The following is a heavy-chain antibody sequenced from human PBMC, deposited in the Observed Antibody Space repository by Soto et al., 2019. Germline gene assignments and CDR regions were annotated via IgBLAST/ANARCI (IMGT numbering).Heavy chain of an antibody. CDR3: AKDTGDRYYYYGMDV. Sequence: PGGSLRLSCAASGFTFSSYGMHWVRQAPGKGLEWVAVISYDGSNKYYADSVKGRFTISRDNSKNTLYLQMNSLRAEDTAVYYCAKDTGDRYYYYGMDVWGQGTTVTVSS. D-gene: IGHD7-27*01. CDR1: GFTFSSYG. J-gene: IGHJ6*02. CDR2: ISYDGSNK. V-gene: IGHV3-30*18.